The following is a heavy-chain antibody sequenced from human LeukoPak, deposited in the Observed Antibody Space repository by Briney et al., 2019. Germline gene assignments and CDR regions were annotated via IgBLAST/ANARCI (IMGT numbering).Heavy chain of an antibody. Sequence: GGSLRLSCAASGFTFSGYAMSWVRQAPGKGLEWVSAISGSGGSTYYADSVKGRFTISRDNSKNTLYLQMNSLRAEDTAVYYCARDRLVTPFYYYYYGMDVWGQGTTVTVSS. CDR3: ARDRLVTPFYYYYYGMDV. CDR1: GFTFSGYA. D-gene: IGHD4-23*01. V-gene: IGHV3-23*01. J-gene: IGHJ6*02. CDR2: ISGSGGST.